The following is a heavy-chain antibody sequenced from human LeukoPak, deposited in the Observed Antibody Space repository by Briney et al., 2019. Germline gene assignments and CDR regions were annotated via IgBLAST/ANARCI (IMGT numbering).Heavy chain of an antibody. V-gene: IGHV2-70*11. D-gene: IGHD6-13*01. CDR3: ARIRGSRYYFDY. CDR1: GFSLXTRGMX. J-gene: IGHJ4*02. Sequence: SAPALVKPTQTLTLTCTFSGFSLXTRGMXVSWIRQPSGKAPEWLARIDWDDDKYYSTSLRTRLTISKDTSKNQVVLTMTNMDPVDTATYYCARIRGSRYYFDYWGQGTLVTVSS. CDR2: IDWDDDK.